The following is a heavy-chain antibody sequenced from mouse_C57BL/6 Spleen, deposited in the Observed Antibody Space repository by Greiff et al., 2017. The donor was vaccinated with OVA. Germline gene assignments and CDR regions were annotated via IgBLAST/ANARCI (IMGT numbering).Heavy chain of an antibody. CDR2: IYPSDSET. CDR3: ARRYYSNYFGC. J-gene: IGHJ2*01. D-gene: IGHD2-5*01. Sequence: QVQLQQPGAELVRPGSSVKLSCKASGYTFTSYWMDWVKQRPGQGLEWIGNIYPSDSETHYNQKFKDKATLTVDKSSSTAYMQLSRLTSEDSAVYYSARRYYSNYFGCWGKGPTLSVAS. V-gene: IGHV1-61*01. CDR1: GYTFTSYW.